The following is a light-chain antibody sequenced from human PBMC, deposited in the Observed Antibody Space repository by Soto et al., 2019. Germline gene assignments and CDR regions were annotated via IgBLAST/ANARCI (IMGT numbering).Light chain of an antibody. CDR2: EVS. CDR1: SSEVGSHNL. V-gene: IGLV2-23*02. J-gene: IGLJ7*01. Sequence: QSALTQPASVSGSPGQSITISCTGTSSEVGSHNLVSWYQQHPGQAPKLMIYEVSKRPLAVSARFSASKSGNTASLTISGLQAEDEADYYCCSYGGSRAVFGGGTQLTVL. CDR3: CSYGGSRAV.